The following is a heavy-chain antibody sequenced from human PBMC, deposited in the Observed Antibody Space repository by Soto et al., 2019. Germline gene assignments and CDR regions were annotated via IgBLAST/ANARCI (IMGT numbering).Heavy chain of an antibody. D-gene: IGHD3-10*01. V-gene: IGHV4-59*01. CDR2: IYYSGST. CDR1: GGSISSYY. Sequence: SETLSLTCTVSGGSISSYYWSWIRQPPGKGLEWIGYIYYSGSTNYNPSLKSRVTISVDTSKNQFSLKLSSVTAADTAVYYCARGTLTITMVRGVTNYYYYYMDVWGKGTTVTVSS. CDR3: ARGTLTITMVRGVTNYYYYYMDV. J-gene: IGHJ6*03.